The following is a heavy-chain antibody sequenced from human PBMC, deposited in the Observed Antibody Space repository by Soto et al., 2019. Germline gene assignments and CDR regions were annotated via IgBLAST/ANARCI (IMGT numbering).Heavy chain of an antibody. V-gene: IGHV4-59*01. CDR1: GGSISSYY. Sequence: SETLSLTCTVSGGSISSYYWSWIRQPPGKGLEWIGYIYYSGSTNYNPSLKSRVTISVDTSKNQFSLKLSSVTAADTAVYDCARVMYYDFWSGYYNPYYYGMDVWGQGTTVTVSS. J-gene: IGHJ6*02. CDR3: ARVMYYDFWSGYYNPYYYGMDV. D-gene: IGHD3-3*01. CDR2: IYYSGST.